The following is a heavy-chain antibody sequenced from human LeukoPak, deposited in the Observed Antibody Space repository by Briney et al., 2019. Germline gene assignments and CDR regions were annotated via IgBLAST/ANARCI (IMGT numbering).Heavy chain of an antibody. CDR3: ARTYDSSGSDAFDI. Sequence: PGWSLRLSCAASGFTFSDYYMSWIRQAPGKGMEWVSYISSSGSTIYYADSVKGRFTISRDNAKNSLYLQMNSLRAEDTAVYYCARTYDSSGSDAFDIWGQGTMVTVSS. CDR1: GFTFSDYY. V-gene: IGHV3-11*04. J-gene: IGHJ3*02. CDR2: ISSSGSTI. D-gene: IGHD3-22*01.